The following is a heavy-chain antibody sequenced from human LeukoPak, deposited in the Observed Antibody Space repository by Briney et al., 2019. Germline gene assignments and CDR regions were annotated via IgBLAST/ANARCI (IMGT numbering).Heavy chain of an antibody. CDR3: ARDYYDSSGYYGRQI. J-gene: IGHJ4*02. CDR1: GYTFTGYY. CDR2: INPNSGGT. D-gene: IGHD3-22*01. V-gene: IGHV1-2*06. Sequence: ASVKVSCKASGYTFTGYYMHWVRQAPGQGLEWMGRINPNSGGTNYAQKFQGRVTMTRDTSISTAYMELSRLRSDDTAVYYCARDYYDSSGYYGRQIWGQGTLATVSS.